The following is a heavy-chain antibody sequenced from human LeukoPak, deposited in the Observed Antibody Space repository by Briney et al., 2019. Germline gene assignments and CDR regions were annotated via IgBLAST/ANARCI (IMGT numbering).Heavy chain of an antibody. Sequence: GGSLRLSCAASGFTFSSYATSWVRQDPGKGLEWVSAISGSGGSTYYADSVKGRFTISRDNSKNTLYLQMNSLRAEDTAVYYCAKEARSEWMTYYFDYWGQGTLVTVSS. CDR3: AKEARSEWMTYYFDY. J-gene: IGHJ4*02. D-gene: IGHD3-3*01. CDR2: ISGSGGST. V-gene: IGHV3-23*01. CDR1: GFTFSSYA.